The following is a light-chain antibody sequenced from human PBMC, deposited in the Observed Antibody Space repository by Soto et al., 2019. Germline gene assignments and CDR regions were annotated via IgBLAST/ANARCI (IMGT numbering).Light chain of an antibody. CDR3: QQYCSSPLRA. CDR2: GAS. J-gene: IGKJ4*01. CDR1: QSVSSSY. V-gene: IGKV3-20*01. Sequence: EIVLTQSPGTLSLSPGERATLSCRASQSVSSSYLAWYQQKPGQAPRLLIYGASSRATGIPDRFSGSGSGTDFTLTISRLEPEDFAVYYCQQYCSSPLRAFGGGTKVEIK.